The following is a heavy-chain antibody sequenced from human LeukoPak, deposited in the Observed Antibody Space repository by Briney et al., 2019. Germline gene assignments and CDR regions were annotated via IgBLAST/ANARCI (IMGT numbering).Heavy chain of an antibody. CDR1: GFIFSGYA. CDR2: ISGSGGNT. Sequence: GGSLRLSCAASGFIFSGYAMSWVRQAPGKGLEYVSIISGSGGNTYYADSVRGRFTISRDNSNNTLYLQMNSLRAEDTAVYYCAKDQYGGNPQYYFDYWGQGTLVTVSS. V-gene: IGHV3-23*01. CDR3: AKDQYGGNPQYYFDY. D-gene: IGHD4-23*01. J-gene: IGHJ4*02.